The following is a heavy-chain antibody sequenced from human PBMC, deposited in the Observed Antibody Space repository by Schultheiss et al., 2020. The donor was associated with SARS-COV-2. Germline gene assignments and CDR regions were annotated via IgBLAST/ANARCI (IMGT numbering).Heavy chain of an antibody. CDR1: GGSIDNGDYY. V-gene: IGHV4-30-4*01. CDR3: AGSKYDSSHFDF. D-gene: IGHD3-22*01. Sequence: SETLSLTCSVSGGSIDNGDYYWSWIRQPPGKGLEWIGYIYHSGSTYYNSSLKSRLSMSADTSKSHFSLRLSSVTAADTAVYFCAGSKYDSSHFDFWGHGNLVTVSS. CDR2: IYHSGST. J-gene: IGHJ4*01.